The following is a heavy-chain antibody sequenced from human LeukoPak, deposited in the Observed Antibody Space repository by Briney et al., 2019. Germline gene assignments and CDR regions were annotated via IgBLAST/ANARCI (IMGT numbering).Heavy chain of an antibody. Sequence: GGSLRLSCAASGFTFSSYWMSWVRQAPGKGLEWVANIKQDESEKYYVDSLKGRFTISRDNAKNSLYLQMNSLRAEDTAVYYCARDKIEGPTRLDYWGQAILVTVSP. D-gene: IGHD1-1*01. CDR1: GFTFSSYW. V-gene: IGHV3-7*01. J-gene: IGHJ4*02. CDR3: ARDKIEGPTRLDY. CDR2: IKQDESEK.